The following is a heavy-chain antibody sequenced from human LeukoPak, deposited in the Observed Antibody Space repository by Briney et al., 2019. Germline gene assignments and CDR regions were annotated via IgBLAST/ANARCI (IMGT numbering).Heavy chain of an antibody. V-gene: IGHV4-38-2*02. CDR1: GYSISSGYY. D-gene: IGHD5-18*01. CDR2: IYHSGST. CDR3: ARVGYSYGYAY. Sequence: SETLSLTCTVSGYSISSGYYWGWIRQPPGKGLEWIGSIYHSGSTYYNPSLKSRVTISVDTSKNQFSLKLSSVTAADTAVYYCARVGYSYGYAYWGQGTLVTVSS. J-gene: IGHJ4*02.